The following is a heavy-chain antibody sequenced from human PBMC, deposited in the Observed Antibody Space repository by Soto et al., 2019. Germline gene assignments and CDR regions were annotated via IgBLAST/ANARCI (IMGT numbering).Heavy chain of an antibody. V-gene: IGHV4-59*01. J-gene: IGHJ4*02. Sequence: SSETLSLTCTVSGDSISDYYWNWIREPPGKGLEWIGFINYSGSTNYNPSLKSRVTISVDRSKNQFSLKLSSVTAADTAVYYCARGGSGWYSVENHFDYWGQGTLVTVSS. CDR1: GDSISDYY. D-gene: IGHD6-19*01. CDR2: INYSGST. CDR3: ARGGSGWYSVENHFDY.